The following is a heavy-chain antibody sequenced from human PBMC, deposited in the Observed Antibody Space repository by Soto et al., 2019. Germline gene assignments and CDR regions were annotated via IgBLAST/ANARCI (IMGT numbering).Heavy chain of an antibody. CDR2: IWNDGIRK. CDR3: ARGSITMIARDPVDY. J-gene: IGHJ4*02. Sequence: GGSLRLSCAASGFTFSKYGMHWVRQAPGKGLEWVALIWNDGIRKVYVDSVKGRFTISRDNSKNTLDLQMNNLRDEDTAVYYCARGSITMIARDPVDYWGQGTLVTVSS. D-gene: IGHD3-22*01. V-gene: IGHV3-33*01. CDR1: GFTFSKYG.